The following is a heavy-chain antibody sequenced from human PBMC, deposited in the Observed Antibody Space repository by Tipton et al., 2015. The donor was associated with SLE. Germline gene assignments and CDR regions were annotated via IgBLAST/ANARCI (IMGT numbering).Heavy chain of an antibody. D-gene: IGHD1-26*01. V-gene: IGHV3-9*01. CDR1: GFTFDDFA. Sequence: FLRLSCTTSGFTFDDFAMHWVRQAPGKGLEWVSGIGSSSGSVSHADPVKGRFTISRDNAKNSLYLQMNSLTVEDTALYYCARGILGDPVAFDMWGQGTMAIVSS. CDR3: ARGILGDPVAFDM. J-gene: IGHJ3*02. CDR2: IGSSSGSV.